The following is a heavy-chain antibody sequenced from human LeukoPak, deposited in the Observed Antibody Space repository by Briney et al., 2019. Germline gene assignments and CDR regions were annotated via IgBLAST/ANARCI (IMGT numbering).Heavy chain of an antibody. CDR2: INQDGSEK. V-gene: IGHV3-7*03. Sequence: QTGGSLRLSCAASGFTFSSYWMTWVRQAPGKGLEWVANINQDGSEKYYVDSVKGRFTISRDNAKRSVYLQMNSLRAEDTAVHYCARRRCSSINCFFDYWGQGTLVTVSS. J-gene: IGHJ4*02. CDR3: ARRRCSSINCFFDY. D-gene: IGHD2-2*01. CDR1: GFTFSSYW.